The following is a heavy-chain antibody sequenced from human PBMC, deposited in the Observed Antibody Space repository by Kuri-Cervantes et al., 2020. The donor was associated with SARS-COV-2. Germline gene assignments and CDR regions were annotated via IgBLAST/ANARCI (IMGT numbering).Heavy chain of an antibody. CDR2: IIPIFGTA. V-gene: IGHV1-69*06. CDR1: GGTFSSYA. CDR3: ARLDYGGNYYYGMDV. Sequence: SVKVSCKASGGTFSSYAISWVRQAPGQGLEWMGGIIPIFGTANYAQKFQGRVTITADKSTSTAYMELSGLRSEDTAVYYCARLDYGGNYYYGMDVWGQGTTVTVSS. J-gene: IGHJ6*02. D-gene: IGHD4-23*01.